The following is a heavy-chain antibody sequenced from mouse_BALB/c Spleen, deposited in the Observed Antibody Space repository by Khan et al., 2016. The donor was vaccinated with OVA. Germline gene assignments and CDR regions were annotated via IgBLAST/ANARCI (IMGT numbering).Heavy chain of an antibody. J-gene: IGHJ4*01. D-gene: IGHD2-1*01. V-gene: IGHV1-9*01. CDR2: ILPGSGST. Sequence: QVQLQQSGAELMKPGASVKISCKATGYTFSSYWIEWVKQRPGHGLEWIGEILPGSGSTNYNEKFKGKATFTADTSSNTAYMQLSSLTSEDSAVYYCAGYFYYGSYGAMDYWGQGTSVTVSS. CDR3: AGYFYYGSYGAMDY. CDR1: GYTFSSYW.